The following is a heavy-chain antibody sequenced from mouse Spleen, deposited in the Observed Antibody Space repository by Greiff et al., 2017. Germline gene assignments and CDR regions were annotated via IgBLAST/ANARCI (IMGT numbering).Heavy chain of an antibody. V-gene: IGHV1-69*01. Sequence: VQLQQPGAELVMPGASMKLSCKASGYTFTSYWMHWVKQRPGQGLEWIGEIDPSDSYTNYNQKFKGKATLTVDKSSSTAYMQLSSLTSEDSAVYYCARAPHYYGSSYDYAMDYWGQGTSVTVSS. CDR3: ARAPHYYGSSYDYAMDY. CDR1: GYTFTSYW. D-gene: IGHD1-1*01. CDR2: IDPSDSYT. J-gene: IGHJ4*01.